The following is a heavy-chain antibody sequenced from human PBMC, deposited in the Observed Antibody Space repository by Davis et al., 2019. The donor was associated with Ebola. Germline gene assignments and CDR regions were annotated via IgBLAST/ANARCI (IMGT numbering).Heavy chain of an antibody. CDR1: GYSFTSYW. V-gene: IGHV5-51*01. CDR2: IYPGDSDT. D-gene: IGHD4/OR15-4a*01. Sequence: GESLKISCKGSGYSFTSYWIGWVRQMPGKGLEWMGIIYPGDSDTRYSPSFQGQVTISADKSISTAYLQWSSLKASDIAMYYCARRPLGAGYYYGMDVWGQGTTVTVSS. CDR3: ARRPLGAGYYYGMDV. J-gene: IGHJ6*02.